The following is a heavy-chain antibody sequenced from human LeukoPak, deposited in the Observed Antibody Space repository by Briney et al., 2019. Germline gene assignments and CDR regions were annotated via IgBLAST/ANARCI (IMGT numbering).Heavy chain of an antibody. J-gene: IGHJ3*02. V-gene: IGHV1-2*02. Sequence: ASVKVSCKASGYTFTAYYIHWVRQAPGQGLEWMGWINPASGGTSYAQKFQGRVTMTSDTSISTAYTELSRLRSDDTAVYFCARAGGGYSSGWGAFDIWGQGTMVTVSS. D-gene: IGHD5-18*01. CDR2: INPASGGT. CDR1: GYTFTAYY. CDR3: ARAGGGYSSGWGAFDI.